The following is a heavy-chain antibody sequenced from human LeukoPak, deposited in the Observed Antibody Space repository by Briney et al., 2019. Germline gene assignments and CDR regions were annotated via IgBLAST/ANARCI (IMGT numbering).Heavy chain of an antibody. J-gene: IGHJ5*02. CDR3: ASWIPDNWFDP. D-gene: IGHD5-18*01. CDR2: ISSSSSTI. V-gene: IGHV3-48*01. CDR1: GFTFSSYS. Sequence: GGSLRLPCAASGFTFSSYSMNWVRQAPGKGLEWVSYISSSSSTIYYADSVKGRFTISRDNAKNSLYLQMNSLRAEDTAVYYCASWIPDNWFDPWGQGTLVTVSS.